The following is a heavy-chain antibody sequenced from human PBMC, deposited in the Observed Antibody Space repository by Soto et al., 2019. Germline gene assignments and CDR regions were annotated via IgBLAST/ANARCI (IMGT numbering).Heavy chain of an antibody. CDR1: GFTFSSSS. Sequence: GGSLRLSCATSGFTFSSSSMNWVRQAPGKRLEWVSSISGTSDYIDYADAVKGRFTISRDNAKNSLSLQMNSLRADDTAVYYCARGDYYDTNGPFSDAFDIWGQGTMVTVSS. V-gene: IGHV3-21*01. J-gene: IGHJ3*02. D-gene: IGHD3-22*01. CDR2: ISGTSDYI. CDR3: ARGDYYDTNGPFSDAFDI.